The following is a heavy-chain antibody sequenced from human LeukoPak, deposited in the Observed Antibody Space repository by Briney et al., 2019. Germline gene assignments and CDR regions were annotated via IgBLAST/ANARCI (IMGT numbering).Heavy chain of an antibody. CDR2: IIPIFGTA. D-gene: IGHD6-13*01. CDR1: GGTFSSYA. CDR3: ARALRGSSLPYY. J-gene: IGHJ4*02. V-gene: IGHV1-69*05. Sequence: SVKVSCKASGGTFSSYAISWVRQAPGQGLEWMGGIIPIFGTANYAQKFQGRVTITTDESTSTAYMELNSLRAEDTAVYYCARALRGSSLPYYWGQGTLVTVSS.